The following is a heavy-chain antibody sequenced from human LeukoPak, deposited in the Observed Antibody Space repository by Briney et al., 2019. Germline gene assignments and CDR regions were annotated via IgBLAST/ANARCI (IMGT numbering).Heavy chain of an antibody. CDR3: AREGSSGQPLPYYMDV. CDR1: GFTFSSYA. J-gene: IGHJ6*03. V-gene: IGHV3-23*01. D-gene: IGHD6-19*01. Sequence: GGSLRLSCAASGFTFSSYAMSWVRQAPGKGLEWVSTFSGSGGSTHYADSVKGRFTISRDNSKNTLYLQMNSLRAEDTAVYYCAREGSSGQPLPYYMDVWGKGTTVTVSS. CDR2: FSGSGGST.